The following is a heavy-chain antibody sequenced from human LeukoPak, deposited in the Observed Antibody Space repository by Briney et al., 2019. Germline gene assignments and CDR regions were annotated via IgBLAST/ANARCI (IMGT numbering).Heavy chain of an antibody. V-gene: IGHV3-23*01. J-gene: IGHJ4*02. CDR2: ITGSGGST. CDR3: ATSHYGQLDY. Sequence: GGSLRLSCAASGFTFSIHAMGWVRQAPGKGLEWVSSITGSGGSTYYADSVKGRFTISRDNSKNTLYLQMNSLRAEDTAVYYCATSHYGQLDYWGQGTLVTVSS. CDR1: GFTFSIHA. D-gene: IGHD3-16*01.